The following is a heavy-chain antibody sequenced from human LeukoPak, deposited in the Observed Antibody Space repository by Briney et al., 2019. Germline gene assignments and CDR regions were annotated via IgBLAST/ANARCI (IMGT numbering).Heavy chain of an antibody. J-gene: IGHJ3*02. V-gene: IGHV1-69*13. Sequence: ASVKVSCKASGGTFSSYAISWVRQAPGQGLEWMGGIIPIFGTANYAQKFQGRVTITADESTSTAYMELSSLRSEDTAVYYCARDPTEVMTTVTTSWAFDIWGQGTMVTVSS. CDR2: IIPIFGTA. CDR3: ARDPTEVMTTVTTSWAFDI. CDR1: GGTFSSYA. D-gene: IGHD4-17*01.